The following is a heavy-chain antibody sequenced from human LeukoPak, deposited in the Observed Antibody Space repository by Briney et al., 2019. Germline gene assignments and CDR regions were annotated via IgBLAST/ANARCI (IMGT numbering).Heavy chain of an antibody. CDR2: IYYSGTI. Sequence: PQTLSLTCPVSGGSISSSSSYWGWIRHPPGKGLEWSGSIYYSGTIYYNPSLKRRFTISVDKSKTTFSLKPSSVTAAERAVYCYASAYGSESYFDFWGQGTLVTVSS. J-gene: IGHJ4*02. CDR1: GGSISSSSSY. CDR3: ASAYGSESYFDF. V-gene: IGHV4-39*07. D-gene: IGHD3-10*01.